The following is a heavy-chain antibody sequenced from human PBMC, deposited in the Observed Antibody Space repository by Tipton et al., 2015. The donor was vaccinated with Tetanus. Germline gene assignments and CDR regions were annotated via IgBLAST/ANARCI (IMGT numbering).Heavy chain of an antibody. J-gene: IGHJ5*02. CDR2: IYFEGST. V-gene: IGHV4-39*02. CDR3: ARHLYGYWFDP. D-gene: IGHD2-8*01. Sequence: TLSLTCSISGDSINSDKYFWAWIRQPPGKGLEWIASIYFEGSTYYSPSLKSRLTIDVDTSQNFFSLRLTSVTAADTAIYYCARHLYGYWFDPWGQGALVTVSS. CDR1: GDSINSDKYF.